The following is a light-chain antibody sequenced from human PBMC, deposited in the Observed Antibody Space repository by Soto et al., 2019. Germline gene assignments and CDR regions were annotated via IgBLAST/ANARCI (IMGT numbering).Light chain of an antibody. J-gene: IGLJ2*01. CDR2: EVS. Sequence: QSVLTQPASVSGSHGQSITISCTGTSSDVGDYKYVSWYQQHPGKAPKLIIYEVSNRPSGISNRFSGSKSCNTASLTISGLQAEDEADYYCNSCTDTTSRIFGGGTKLTVL. V-gene: IGLV2-14*01. CDR1: SSDVGDYKY. CDR3: NSCTDTTSRI.